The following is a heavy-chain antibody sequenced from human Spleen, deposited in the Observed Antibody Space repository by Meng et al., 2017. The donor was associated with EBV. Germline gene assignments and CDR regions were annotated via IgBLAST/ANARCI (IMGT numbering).Heavy chain of an antibody. CDR1: GDSISSGAYS. CDR3: ARDSHGYYFFDF. D-gene: IGHD3-22*01. Sequence: QLQLQEPGSGLVKPSQTLSLTCTVSGDSISSGAYSWSWVRQPPGKGLEWIGYIFHTGSTYYNASLKSRVTISVDRSKHQFSLKLTSVTPADTAVYYCARDSHGYYFFDFWGPGTLVTVSS. V-gene: IGHV4-30-2*01. CDR2: IFHTGST. J-gene: IGHJ4*02.